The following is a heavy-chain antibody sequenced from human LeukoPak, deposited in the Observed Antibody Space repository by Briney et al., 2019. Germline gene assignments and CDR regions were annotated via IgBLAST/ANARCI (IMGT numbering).Heavy chain of an antibody. D-gene: IGHD3-10*01. CDR3: ARVHWGNYYLNAFDI. CDR2: TWYDGSNK. J-gene: IGHJ3*02. V-gene: IGHV3-33*01. Sequence: GGSLRLSCAASGFTLSSYGMHWVRQAPGKGREWGAVTWYDGSNKYYADSVKGRFTISRDNPKNTLYLQMNSLRVEGTAVYYCARVHWGNYYLNAFDIWGQGTMVAVSS. CDR1: GFTLSSYG.